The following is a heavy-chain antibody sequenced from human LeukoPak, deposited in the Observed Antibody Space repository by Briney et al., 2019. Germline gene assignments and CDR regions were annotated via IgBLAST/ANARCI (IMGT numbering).Heavy chain of an antibody. J-gene: IGHJ5*02. CDR2: IYYSGST. D-gene: IGHD3-9*01. CDR1: GGSISSYY. V-gene: IGHV4-59*01. CDR3: ARGGQSRDYDILTGYYSPTLNWFDP. Sequence: SETLSLTCTVSGGSISSYYWSWIRQPPGKGLEWIGYIYYSGSTNYNPSLKSRVTISVDTSKNQFSLKLSSVTAADTAVYYCARGGQSRDYDILTGYYSPTLNWFDPWGQGTLVTVSS.